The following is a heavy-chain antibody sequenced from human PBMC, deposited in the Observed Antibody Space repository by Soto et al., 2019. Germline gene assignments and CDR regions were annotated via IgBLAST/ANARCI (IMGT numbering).Heavy chain of an antibody. Sequence: PSETLSLTCTVSGGSISSYYWSLIRQPPGKGLEWIGYIYYSGSTNYNPSLKSRVTISVDTSKNQFSLKLSSVTAADTAVYYCARDSQATIFGVVDAFDIWGQGTMVTVSS. V-gene: IGHV4-59*01. CDR2: IYYSGST. D-gene: IGHD3-3*01. CDR1: GGSISSYY. J-gene: IGHJ3*02. CDR3: ARDSQATIFGVVDAFDI.